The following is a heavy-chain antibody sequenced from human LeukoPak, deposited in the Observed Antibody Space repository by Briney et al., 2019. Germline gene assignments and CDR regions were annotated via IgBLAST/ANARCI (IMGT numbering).Heavy chain of an antibody. CDR2: IYIGGDT. Sequence: GRSLRLSCAAAAFTASSNYMRWVRPAPGKGLEWVSVIYIGGDTYNADSVKGRFTMSRDNSKNTLYLKMNRLRAEDTSVYYCAGDEFQRGDAFDIWGQGTMVTVSS. CDR3: AGDEFQRGDAFDI. V-gene: IGHV3-53*01. D-gene: IGHD1-1*01. J-gene: IGHJ3*02. CDR1: AFTASSNY.